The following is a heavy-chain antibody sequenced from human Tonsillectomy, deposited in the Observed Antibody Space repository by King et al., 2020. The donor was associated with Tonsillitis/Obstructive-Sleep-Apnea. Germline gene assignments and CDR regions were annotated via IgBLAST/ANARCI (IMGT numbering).Heavy chain of an antibody. CDR2: ISWNSDNI. CDR3: ARVFCSSISCYILDR. J-gene: IGHJ5*02. D-gene: IGHD2-2*01. V-gene: IGHV3-9*01. CDR1: GFIFDDYV. Sequence: VQLVESGGGLVQPSRSLRLSCEGSGFIFDDYVMHWVRQAPGKGLEWVSGISWNSDNIDYADSVKGRFSISRDNSKNTLYLQMNSLRAEDTAVYYCARVFCSSISCYILDRWGQGTLVTVSS.